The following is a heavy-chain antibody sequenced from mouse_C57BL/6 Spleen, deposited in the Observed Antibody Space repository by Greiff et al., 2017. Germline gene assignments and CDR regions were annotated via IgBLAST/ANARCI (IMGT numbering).Heavy chain of an antibody. V-gene: IGHV5-9-1*02. D-gene: IGHD2-2*01. CDR2: ISSGGDYI. CDR1: GFTFSSYA. J-gene: IGHJ1*03. Sequence: DVMLVESGEGLVKPGGSLKLSCAASGFTFSSYAMSWARQTPERRLEWVAYISSGGDYIYYADTVKGRFTISRDNARNTLYLQMSSLKSEDTAMYYCTRDRIYYGYDEGGWYFDVWGTGTTVTVSS. CDR3: TRDRIYYGYDEGGWYFDV.